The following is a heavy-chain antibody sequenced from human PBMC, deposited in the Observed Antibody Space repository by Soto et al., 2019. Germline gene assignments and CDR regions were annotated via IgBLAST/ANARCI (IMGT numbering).Heavy chain of an antibody. D-gene: IGHD2-21*01. CDR2: IYYSGST. Sequence: SETLSLTCTVSGSSITSYYWSWVRRPPGKGLEWIGNIYYSGSTNYNPSLMSRLTISVDTSKNQFSLRLTSLTAADTAVYYCARVRMAGDSYFFDYWGQGTLVTVSS. V-gene: IGHV4-59*01. J-gene: IGHJ4*02. CDR3: ARVRMAGDSYFFDY. CDR1: GSSITSYY.